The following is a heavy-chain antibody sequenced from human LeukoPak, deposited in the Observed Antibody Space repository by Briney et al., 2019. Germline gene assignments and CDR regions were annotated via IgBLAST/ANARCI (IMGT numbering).Heavy chain of an antibody. D-gene: IGHD6-13*01. Sequence: GGSLRLSCAASGFTFSSYSMNWVRQAPGKGLEWVSSISSSSSYIYYADSVKGRFTISRDNAKNSLYLQMNGLRAEDTAVYYCARNCRPIAAAGNGMDVWGKGTTVTVSS. CDR3: ARNCRPIAAAGNGMDV. V-gene: IGHV3-21*01. CDR1: GFTFSSYS. J-gene: IGHJ6*04. CDR2: ISSSSSYI.